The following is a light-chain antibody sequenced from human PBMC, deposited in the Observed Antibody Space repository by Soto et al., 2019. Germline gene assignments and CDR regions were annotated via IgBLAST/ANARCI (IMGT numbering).Light chain of an antibody. CDR2: AAS. Sequence: IQMTQYPSSLSAFVGDRVTITCRASQGISDYLAWFQQKPGKGPQSLIYAASTLKSGVPSRFRGSRSGTDLTLTITNLQPEDFATYYCQQYNNFPLTLGGGTKVDIK. J-gene: IGKJ4*01. V-gene: IGKV1-16*01. CDR3: QQYNNFPLT. CDR1: QGISDY.